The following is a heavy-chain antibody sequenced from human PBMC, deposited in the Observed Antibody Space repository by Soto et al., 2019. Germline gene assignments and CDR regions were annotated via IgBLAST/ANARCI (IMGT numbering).Heavy chain of an antibody. CDR1: GGSFSGYY. CDR3: ARGFGVTTYYYYYGMDV. Sequence: QVQLQQWGAGLLKPSETLSLTCAVYGGSFSGYYWSWIRQPPGKGLEWIGEINHSGSTNYNPSLKRRVTISVDTSKNQFSLKLSSVTAADTAVYYCARGFGVTTYYYYYGMDVWGQGTTVTVSS. D-gene: IGHD3-16*01. CDR2: INHSGST. J-gene: IGHJ6*02. V-gene: IGHV4-34*01.